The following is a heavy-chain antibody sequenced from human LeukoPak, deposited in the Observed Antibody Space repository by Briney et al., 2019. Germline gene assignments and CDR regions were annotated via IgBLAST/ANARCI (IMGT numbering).Heavy chain of an antibody. CDR2: SSWNSGSI. CDR1: GFTFDDYA. V-gene: IGHV3-9*01. J-gene: IGHJ4*02. CDR3: AKDIHLAYYDSSGYYDY. D-gene: IGHD3-22*01. Sequence: PGGSLRLSCAASGFTFDDYAMHWVRQAPGTGLERVSGSSWNSGSIGYADSVKGRFTISRDNAKNSLYLQMNSLRAEDTALYYCAKDIHLAYYDSSGYYDYWGQGTLVTVSS.